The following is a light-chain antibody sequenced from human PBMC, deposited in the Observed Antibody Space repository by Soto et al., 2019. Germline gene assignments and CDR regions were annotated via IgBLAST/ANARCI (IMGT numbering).Light chain of an antibody. Sequence: QSVLTQPPSASGTPGQRVTISCSGGSSNIGTNAVNWYQQLPGTAPKLLIYNNNQRPSGVPDRFSGSKSGTSASLAISGLQSEDEADYDCAAWDDSLKGYVFGTGTKLTVL. J-gene: IGLJ1*01. CDR1: SSNIGTNA. CDR3: AAWDDSLKGYV. V-gene: IGLV1-44*01. CDR2: NNN.